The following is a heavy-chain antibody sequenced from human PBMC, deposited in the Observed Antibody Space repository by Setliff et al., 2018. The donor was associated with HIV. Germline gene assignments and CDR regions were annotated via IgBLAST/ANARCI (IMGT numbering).Heavy chain of an antibody. CDR3: VRQGHWYIPWYFDY. D-gene: IGHD1-20*01. V-gene: IGHV4-59*10. Sequence: KTSETLSLTCAVYGGSLSGYYWSWVRQSPGRGLEWIGSMDSSGNTYYSPSLRSRVTLSLDTSKNHISLHLSSVTAADTAVYYCVRQGHWYIPWYFDYWGQGALVTVSS. CDR2: MDSSGNT. CDR1: GGSLSGYY. J-gene: IGHJ4*02.